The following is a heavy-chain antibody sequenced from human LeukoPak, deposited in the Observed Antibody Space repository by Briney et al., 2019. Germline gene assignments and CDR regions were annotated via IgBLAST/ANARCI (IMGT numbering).Heavy chain of an antibody. Sequence: GGSLRLSCAVSGFTFSDYWMHWVRQAPGKGLVYVSRINSEGSSTNYADSVQGRFTISRDNTKNTVYLQMTSLRAEDTAVYYCAREGMTTGIDYWGQGTLVTVSS. D-gene: IGHD4-17*01. CDR2: INSEGSST. CDR1: GFTFSDYW. J-gene: IGHJ4*02. V-gene: IGHV3-74*01. CDR3: AREGMTTGIDY.